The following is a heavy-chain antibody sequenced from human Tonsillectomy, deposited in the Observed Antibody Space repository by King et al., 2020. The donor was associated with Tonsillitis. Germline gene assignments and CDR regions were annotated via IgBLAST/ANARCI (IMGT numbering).Heavy chain of an antibody. J-gene: IGHJ4*02. CDR2: VYYSGST. Sequence: PLQESGPGLVKPSQTLSLTCTVSGASISSGGYYWNWIRQHPGKGLEWIGYVYYSGSTYYNPSLNSRLTTSVDTSRNQFSLKLGAVTAADTAVYYFARSGWYASYFDHWGQGILVTVSS. CDR3: ARSGWYASYFDH. CDR1: GASISSGGYY. V-gene: IGHV4-31*03. D-gene: IGHD6-13*01.